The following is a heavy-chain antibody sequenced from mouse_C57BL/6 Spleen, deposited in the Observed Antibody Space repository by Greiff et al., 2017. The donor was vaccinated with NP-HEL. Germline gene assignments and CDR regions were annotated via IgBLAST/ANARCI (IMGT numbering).Heavy chain of an antibody. CDR1: GYSFTSYY. CDR3: ARDGDYGTWFAY. V-gene: IGHV1-66*01. Sequence: VQLQESGPELVKPGASVKISCKASGYSFTSYYIHWVKQRPGQGLEWIGWIYPGSGNTKYNEKFKGKATLTADTSSSTAYMQLSSLTSEDSAVYYCARDGDYGTWFAYWGQGTLVTVSA. J-gene: IGHJ3*01. CDR2: IYPGSGNT. D-gene: IGHD1-1*01.